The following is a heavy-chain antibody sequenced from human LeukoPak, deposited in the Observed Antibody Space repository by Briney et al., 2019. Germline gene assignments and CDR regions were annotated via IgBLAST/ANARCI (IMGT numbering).Heavy chain of an antibody. Sequence: PSETLSLTCTVSGGSISSYYWSWIRQPPGKGLEWIGEINHSGSTNYNPSLKSRVTISVDTSKNQFSLKLSSVTAADTAVYYCARGGYLECWGQGTLVTVSS. V-gene: IGHV4-34*01. CDR2: INHSGST. CDR1: GGSISSYY. D-gene: IGHD3-3*01. J-gene: IGHJ4*02. CDR3: ARGGYLEC.